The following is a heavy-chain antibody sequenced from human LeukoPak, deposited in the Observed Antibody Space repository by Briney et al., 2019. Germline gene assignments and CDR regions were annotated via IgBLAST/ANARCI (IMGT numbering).Heavy chain of an antibody. D-gene: IGHD2-15*01. CDR1: GFTFSSYA. CDR2: ISGSGGST. J-gene: IGHJ3*02. CDR3: AKDLRDIVVVVAAFSAFDI. V-gene: IGHV3-23*01. Sequence: GGSLRLSCAASGFTFSSYAMSWVRQAPGKGLEWVSAISGSGGSTYYADSVKGRFTIPRDNSKNTLYLQMNSLRAEDTAVYYCAKDLRDIVVVVAAFSAFDIWGQGTMVTVSS.